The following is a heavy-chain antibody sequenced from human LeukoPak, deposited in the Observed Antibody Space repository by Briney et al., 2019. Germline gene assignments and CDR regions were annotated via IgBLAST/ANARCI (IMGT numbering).Heavy chain of an antibody. J-gene: IGHJ4*02. CDR1: GYSFTCYF. CDR3: ARSGSTGYSLDY. Sequence: ASVKVSCKASGYSFTCYFSHWVRQAPGQGLEWMGCIDPNSGDTKYAQKFQGRVSMPRDTSTRTAYMELSRLRSDDTAVYFCARSGSTGYSLDYWGQGTLVTVSS. CDR2: IDPNSGDT. V-gene: IGHV1-2*02. D-gene: IGHD3-22*01.